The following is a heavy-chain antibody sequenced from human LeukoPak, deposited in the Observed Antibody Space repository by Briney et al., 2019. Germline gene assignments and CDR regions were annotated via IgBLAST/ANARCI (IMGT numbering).Heavy chain of an antibody. CDR2: IFHTGST. J-gene: IGHJ2*01. V-gene: IGHV4-59*01. D-gene: IGHD3-9*01. CDR3: AKVPGRYLDFLWYFDL. CDR1: GDSFSSFH. Sequence: SETLSLTCSVSGDSFSSFHWHWIRQPPGTGLEWIGYIFHTGSTNYNPSLERRVTMSVDASKNQFSLHLTSVTAADTAVYYCAKVPGRYLDFLWYFDLWGRGTLVTVSS.